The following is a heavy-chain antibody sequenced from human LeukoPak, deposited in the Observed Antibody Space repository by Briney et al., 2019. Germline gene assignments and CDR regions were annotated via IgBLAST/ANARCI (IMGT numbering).Heavy chain of an antibody. Sequence: PGGSLRLSCAASGFTFSSYSMNWVRQAPGKGLEWVSYISSSGSTIYYADSVKGRFTISRDNAKNSLYLQMNSLRAEDTAVYYCARGMFPDTAMPNDYWGQGTLVTVSS. CDR1: GFTFSSYS. D-gene: IGHD5-18*01. J-gene: IGHJ4*02. CDR2: ISSSGSTI. V-gene: IGHV3-48*04. CDR3: ARGMFPDTAMPNDY.